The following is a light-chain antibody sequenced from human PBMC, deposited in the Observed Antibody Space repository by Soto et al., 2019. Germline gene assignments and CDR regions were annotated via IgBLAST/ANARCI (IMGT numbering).Light chain of an antibody. CDR3: LYDFKFPRT. J-gene: IGKJ1*01. V-gene: IGKV1-6*01. CDR1: QNIRND. Sequence: AIQLTQSPSSLSASVGDRVTISCRASQNIRNDLGWYQQRVGRAPRLLIYAASSLDDGVPSRFSGSGSGTDFTLPISSLQPEDSATYYCLYDFKFPRTFSQGTKVEVK. CDR2: AAS.